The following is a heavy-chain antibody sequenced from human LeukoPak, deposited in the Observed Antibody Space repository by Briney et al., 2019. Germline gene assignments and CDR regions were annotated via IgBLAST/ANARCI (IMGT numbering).Heavy chain of an antibody. D-gene: IGHD6-13*01. CDR2: IRYDGSNK. CDR1: GFTFSSYG. V-gene: IGHV3-30*02. CDR3: AKERCIAAAATGFDY. Sequence: GGSLRLSCAASGFTFSSYGMHWVRQAPGKGLEWVAFIRYDGSNKYYADSVKGRFTISRDNSKNTLYLQMNSLRAEDTAVYYCAKERCIAAAATGFDYWGQGTLVTVSS. J-gene: IGHJ4*02.